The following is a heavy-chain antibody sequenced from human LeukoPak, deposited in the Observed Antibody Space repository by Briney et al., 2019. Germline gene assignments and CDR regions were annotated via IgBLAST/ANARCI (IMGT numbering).Heavy chain of an antibody. J-gene: IGHJ4*02. V-gene: IGHV3-30*18. CDR3: AKDRSTTWACDY. CDR1: GFTFSSDA. D-gene: IGHD1-14*01. CDR2: ISYDGNIR. Sequence: GRSLRLSCAASGFTFSSDAMHWVSQAQGKGLEWVAFISYDGNIRRYADSVKGRFTISRDNSKNTLYLQMNSLRAEDTAVYHCAKDRSTTWACDYWGQGTLFTVSS.